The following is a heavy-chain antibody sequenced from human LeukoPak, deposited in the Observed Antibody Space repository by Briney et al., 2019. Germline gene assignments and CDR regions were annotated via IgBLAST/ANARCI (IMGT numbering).Heavy chain of an antibody. D-gene: IGHD5-24*01. V-gene: IGHV4-59*11. CDR3: ARDRRDGYNYGDFDY. CDR2: IYYSGST. Sequence: SETLSLTCTVSGGSISSHYWSWIRQPPGKGLEWIGYIYYSGSTNYNPSLKSRVTISVDTSKNQFSLKLSSVTAADTAVYYCARDRRDGYNYGDFDYWGQGTLVTVSS. CDR1: GGSISSHY. J-gene: IGHJ4*02.